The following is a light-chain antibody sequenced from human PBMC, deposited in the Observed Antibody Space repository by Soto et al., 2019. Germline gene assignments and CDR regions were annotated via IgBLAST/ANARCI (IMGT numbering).Light chain of an antibody. CDR3: QQYNNWPRT. CDR1: QGISSY. CDR2: AAS. V-gene: IGKV1-8*01. J-gene: IGKJ1*01. Sequence: AIRMTQSPSSLSASTGDRVTITCRASQGISSYLAWYQQKPGKAPKLLIYAASTLQSGVPSRFSGSGSGTDFTLTISCLQSEDFAVYYCQQYNNWPRTFGQGTKV.